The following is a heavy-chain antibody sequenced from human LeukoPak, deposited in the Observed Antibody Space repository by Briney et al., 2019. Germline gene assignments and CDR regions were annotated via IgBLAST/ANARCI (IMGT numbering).Heavy chain of an antibody. V-gene: IGHV1-2*06. CDR2: INPKTGGT. J-gene: IGHJ3*02. CDR3: ARESAFDI. CDR1: GYTFTDYY. Sequence: APVKVSCKASGYTFTDYYVHWVRQAPGEGLEWMGRINPKTGGTIYAQKIQDRVTMTRDASVSTAYMELSRLTSDDTAVYYCARESAFDIWGQGTMVTVSS.